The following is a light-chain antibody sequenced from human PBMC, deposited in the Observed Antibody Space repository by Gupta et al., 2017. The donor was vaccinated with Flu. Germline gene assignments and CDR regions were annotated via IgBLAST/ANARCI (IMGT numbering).Light chain of an antibody. J-gene: IGKJ4*01. CDR1: QGISNY. CDR3: QKENSAPHA. CDR2: AAS. V-gene: IGKV1-27*01. Sequence: SLSASVGDRVTITCRASQGISNYLASYQQKPGKVPKLLIYAASTLQSGVPSRLSGRGAGTDFTLTISSLQPEDVATYYCQKENSAPHAFGGGTKLELK.